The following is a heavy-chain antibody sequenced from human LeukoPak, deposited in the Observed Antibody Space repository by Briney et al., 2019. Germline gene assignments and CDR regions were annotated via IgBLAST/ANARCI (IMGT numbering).Heavy chain of an antibody. V-gene: IGHV3-53*01. CDR1: GFTVSSIY. CDR3: ARGGPNYTYGLDY. J-gene: IGHJ4*02. D-gene: IGHD5-18*01. Sequence: GGSLRLSCAASGFTVSSIYMTWVRQAPGKGLQWVSVIYSGGSTYYADSVKGRFTISRDKSKNTLYLQMNSLRAEDTAVYYCARGGPNYTYGLDYWGLGTLVTVSS. CDR2: IYSGGST.